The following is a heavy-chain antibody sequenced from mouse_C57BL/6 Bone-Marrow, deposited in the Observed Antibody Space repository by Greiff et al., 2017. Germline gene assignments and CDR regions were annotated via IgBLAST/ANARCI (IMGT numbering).Heavy chain of an antibody. CDR3: ARHERYYDYEGYFDY. J-gene: IGHJ2*01. Sequence: VKLVESGAELVKPGASVKLSCKASGYIFTEYTIHWVKQRSGQGLEWIGWFYPGSGSIKYNERFKDKATLTADKSSKTVYMELSRLTSEDSAVYFCARHERYYDYEGYFDYWGQGTTLTVSS. D-gene: IGHD2-4*01. V-gene: IGHV1-62-2*01. CDR1: GYIFTEYT. CDR2: FYPGSGSI.